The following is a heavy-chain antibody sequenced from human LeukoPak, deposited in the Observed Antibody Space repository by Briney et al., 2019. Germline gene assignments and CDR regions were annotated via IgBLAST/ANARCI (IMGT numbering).Heavy chain of an antibody. CDR3: AGGSYYGSGSRPGYIEY. CDR2: MDNFGYK. D-gene: IGHD3-10*01. Sequence: GGSLRLSCAASGFSVNNNYMNWVREATGKGLEWVSLMDNFGYKHYADSVEGRVTISRDSSRNTVYLQLNSLRAEDTAVYYCAGGSYYGSGSRPGYIEYWGQGTLVTVSS. CDR1: GFSVNNNY. J-gene: IGHJ4*02. V-gene: IGHV3-53*01.